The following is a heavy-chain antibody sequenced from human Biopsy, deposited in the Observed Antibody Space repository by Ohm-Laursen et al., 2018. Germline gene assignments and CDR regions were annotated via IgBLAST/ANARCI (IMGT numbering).Heavy chain of an antibody. V-gene: IGHV1-69*10. Sequence: SVKVSCKASGDSFTSYAIGWVRRAPGQGLEWMGGIIPIPNVATYAQKFQGRITITADESTSTAYMELNSLTSDDTAVYFCARGEGSSWFDPWGHGTLVTVSS. CDR1: GDSFTSYA. D-gene: IGHD1-26*01. CDR3: ARGEGSSWFDP. CDR2: IIPIPNVA. J-gene: IGHJ5*02.